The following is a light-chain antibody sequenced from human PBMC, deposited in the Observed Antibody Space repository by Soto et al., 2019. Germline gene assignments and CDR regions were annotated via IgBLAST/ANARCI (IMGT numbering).Light chain of an antibody. CDR2: GSS. J-gene: IGKJ4*01. CDR1: QSISTY. Sequence: DIQMTQSPSSLSASIGDRITITCRASQSISTYLNWYQQKPGKAPSLLIYGSSTLQSGVPSRFSCRGSATDFTRTMSSLQPEDFATYYCQQTFITPPLTCGGGIKVEIK. V-gene: IGKV1-39*01. CDR3: QQTFITPPLT.